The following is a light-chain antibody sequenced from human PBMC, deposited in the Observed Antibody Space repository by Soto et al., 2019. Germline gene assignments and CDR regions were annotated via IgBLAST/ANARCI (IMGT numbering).Light chain of an antibody. V-gene: IGKV3-11*01. J-gene: IGKJ1*01. CDR1: QSVSSS. CDR3: QQRRSWPRT. Sequence: EIVLTQSPATLSLSPGERATLSCRASQSVSSSLAWYQQKPGQAPRLLIYDASNRATGIPARFSGSGSGTDFTLTISSLEPEDFAIYYCQQRRSWPRTFGQGTKVDIK. CDR2: DAS.